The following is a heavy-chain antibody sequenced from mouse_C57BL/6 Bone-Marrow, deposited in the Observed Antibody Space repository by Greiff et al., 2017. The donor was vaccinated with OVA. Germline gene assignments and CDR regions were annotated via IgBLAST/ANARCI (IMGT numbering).Heavy chain of an antibody. V-gene: IGHV5-15*01. Sequence: EVKVVESGGGLVQPGGSLKLSCAASGFTFSDYGMAWVRQAPRKGPEWVAFISNLAYSIYYADTVTGRFTISRENAKNTLYLEMSSLRSEDTAMYYCARQGYGSSFPWFAYWGQGTLVTVSA. CDR2: ISNLAYSI. CDR1: GFTFSDYG. J-gene: IGHJ3*01. D-gene: IGHD1-1*01. CDR3: ARQGYGSSFPWFAY.